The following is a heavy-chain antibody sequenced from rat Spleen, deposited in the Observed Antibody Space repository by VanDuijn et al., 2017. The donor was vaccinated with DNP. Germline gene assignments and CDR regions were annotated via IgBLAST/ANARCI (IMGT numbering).Heavy chain of an antibody. CDR2: ISYEGSST. CDR3: ARHENYYSSYIYGY. V-gene: IGHV5-22*01. CDR1: GFTFSDYY. J-gene: IGHJ2*01. D-gene: IGHD1-2*01. Sequence: EVQLVESGGGLVQPGRSLKLSCAASGFTFSDYYMAWVRQAPKKGLEWVASISYEGSSTYYGDSVKGRFTISRDNAKSTLYLQMNSLRSEDTATYYCARHENYYSSYIYGYWGQGVMVTVSS.